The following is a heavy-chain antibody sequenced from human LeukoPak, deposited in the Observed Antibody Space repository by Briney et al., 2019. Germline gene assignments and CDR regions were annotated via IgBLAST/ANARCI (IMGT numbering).Heavy chain of an antibody. V-gene: IGHV4-59*01. CDR2: IYYSGST. CDR1: GGSISSYY. Sequence: PSETLSLTCTVSGGSISSYYWSWIRQPPGKGLEWIGYIYYSGSTNYNPSLKSRVTISVDTSKNQFSLKLSSVTAADTAVYYCAITWSGGSSWRTFDYWGQGTLVTVSS. D-gene: IGHD6-13*01. J-gene: IGHJ4*02. CDR3: AITWSGGSSWRTFDY.